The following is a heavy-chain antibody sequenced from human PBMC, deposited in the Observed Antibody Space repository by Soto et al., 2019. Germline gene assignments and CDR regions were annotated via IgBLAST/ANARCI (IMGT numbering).Heavy chain of an antibody. Sequence: QVQLQESGPGLVKPSQTLSLTCTVSGGSISSGGYYWSWIRQHPGKGLEWIGYIYYSGSTYYNPSLKSRVTISVDTSKNQFALKLSSVTAAATAVYYCASGTEVSPSWDVWGQGTTVTVSS. V-gene: IGHV4-31*03. J-gene: IGHJ6*02. CDR2: IYYSGST. CDR1: GGSISSGGYY. CDR3: ASGTEVSPSWDV. D-gene: IGHD1-26*01.